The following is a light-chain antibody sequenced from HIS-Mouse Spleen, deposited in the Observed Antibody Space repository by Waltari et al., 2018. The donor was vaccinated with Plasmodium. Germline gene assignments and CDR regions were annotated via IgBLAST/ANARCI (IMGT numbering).Light chain of an antibody. CDR1: QDISNY. CDR3: QQYDNLPPLFT. Sequence: DIQMTQSPSSLSASVGARVPITCQASQDISNYLNWYQQKPGKAPKLLIYDASNLETGVPSRFSGSGSGTDFTFTISSLQPEDIATYYCQQYDNLPPLFTFGPGTKVDIK. CDR2: DAS. J-gene: IGKJ3*01. V-gene: IGKV1-33*01.